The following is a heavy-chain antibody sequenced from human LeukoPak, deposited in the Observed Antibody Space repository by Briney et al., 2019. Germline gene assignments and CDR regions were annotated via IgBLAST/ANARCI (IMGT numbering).Heavy chain of an antibody. Sequence: GASVKVSCKASGYTFTGYYMHWVRQAPGQGLEWMGRINPNSGGTNYAQKFQGRVTMTRDTSISTAYMELSRLRSDDTAVYYCARDSFTYYYDSSGYYWHYWGQGTLVTVSS. J-gene: IGHJ4*02. CDR2: INPNSGGT. CDR3: ARDSFTYYYDSSGYYWHY. V-gene: IGHV1-2*06. D-gene: IGHD3-22*01. CDR1: GYTFTGYY.